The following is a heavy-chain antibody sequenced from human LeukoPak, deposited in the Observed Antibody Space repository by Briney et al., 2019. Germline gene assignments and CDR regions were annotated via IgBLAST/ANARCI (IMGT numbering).Heavy chain of an antibody. J-gene: IGHJ3*02. D-gene: IGHD3-10*01. Sequence: PGGSLRLSCAASGFAFSSYGMTWVRQAPGKGVEWVAAISGSGGSTYYADSVKGRSTISRDNSKNTLYLVMNSLRADDTAVYYCAKFGLAGSGRYHDAFDIWGQGTMVTVSS. CDR2: ISGSGGST. CDR1: GFAFSSYG. V-gene: IGHV3-23*01. CDR3: AKFGLAGSGRYHDAFDI.